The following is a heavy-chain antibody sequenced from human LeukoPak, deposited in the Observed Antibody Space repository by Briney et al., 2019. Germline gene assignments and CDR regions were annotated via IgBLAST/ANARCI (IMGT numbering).Heavy chain of an antibody. Sequence: GGSLRLSCAASGFTFNRDWTAWVRQAPGKGLEWVANIKEDGSEKNYVDSVKGRFTISRDNAKNSLYLQMNSLRAEDTALYYCARDHSDPGLFFDYWGQGTLLTVSS. CDR2: IKEDGSEK. J-gene: IGHJ4*02. CDR1: GFTFNRDW. V-gene: IGHV3-7*01. CDR3: ARDHSDPGLFFDY. D-gene: IGHD2-15*01.